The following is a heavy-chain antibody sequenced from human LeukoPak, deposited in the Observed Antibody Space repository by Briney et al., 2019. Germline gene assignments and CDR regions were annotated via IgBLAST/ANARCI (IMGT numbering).Heavy chain of an antibody. CDR1: GFTFSSYA. J-gene: IGHJ4*02. D-gene: IGHD2-15*01. V-gene: IGHV3-23*01. CDR3: AKGAGNNIVVVTATRIDY. Sequence: PGGSLRLSCAASGFTFSSYAMSWVRQAPGKGLDWVSAISGSGGSTYYGDSVKGRFTISRDNSKNTLYLQMNRLRAEDTAVYYCAKGAGNNIVVVTATRIDYWGQGTLVTVSS. CDR2: ISGSGGST.